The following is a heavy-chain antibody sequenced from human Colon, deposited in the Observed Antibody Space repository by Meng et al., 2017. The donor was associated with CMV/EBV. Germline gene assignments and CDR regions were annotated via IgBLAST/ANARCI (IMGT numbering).Heavy chain of an antibody. V-gene: IGHV3-7*01. CDR3: ARDPFIKAFDI. J-gene: IGHJ3*02. Sequence: GGSLRLSCAASGFTFSNYLMTWLRQAPGRGLELVAHIKEDGSEKYFVGSVKGRFTISRDNAKNSLYLQMNSLRAEDTAVYYCARDPFIKAFDIWGQGTMVTVSS. CDR1: GFTFSNYL. CDR2: IKEDGSEK.